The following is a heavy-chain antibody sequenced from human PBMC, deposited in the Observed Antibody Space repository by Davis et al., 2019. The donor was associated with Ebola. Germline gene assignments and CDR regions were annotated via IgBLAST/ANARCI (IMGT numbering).Heavy chain of an antibody. CDR1: GFTFSSYG. CDR3: ARDRYCSGGGCPDYYYGMDV. V-gene: IGHV3-30*02. J-gene: IGHJ6*02. Sequence: GGSLRLSCSASGFTFSSYGMHWVRQAPGKGLEWVAFTRYDGSNKYYADSVKGRFTISRDNSRTTLYLQMNSLRAEDTAVYYCARDRYCSGGGCPDYYYGMDVWGQGTTVTVSS. D-gene: IGHD2-15*01. CDR2: TRYDGSNK.